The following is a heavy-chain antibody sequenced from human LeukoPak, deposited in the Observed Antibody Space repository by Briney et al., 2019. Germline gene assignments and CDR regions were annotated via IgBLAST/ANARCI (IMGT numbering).Heavy chain of an antibody. CDR2: INHSGST. Sequence: SETLSLTCAVYGGSFSGYYWSWIRQPPGKGLEWIGEINHSGSTNYNPSLESRVTISVDTSNNQFSLKVSSVTAADTAVYFCARHADYDDFLFDYWGQGTLVTVSS. D-gene: IGHD4-17*01. CDR1: GGSFSGYY. CDR3: ARHADYDDFLFDY. J-gene: IGHJ4*02. V-gene: IGHV4-34*01.